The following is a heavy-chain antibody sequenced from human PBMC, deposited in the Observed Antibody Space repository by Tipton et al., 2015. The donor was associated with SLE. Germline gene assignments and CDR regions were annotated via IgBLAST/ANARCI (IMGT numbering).Heavy chain of an antibody. CDR2: ISGSGGST. CDR1: GFTFSSYA. Sequence: GSLRLSCAASGFTFSSYAMSWVRQAPGKGLEWVSAISGSGGSTYYADSVKGRFTISRDNSKNTLYLQMNSLRAEDTAVHYCAKDVIAAAGTWYFDYWGQGTLVTVSS. D-gene: IGHD6-13*01. V-gene: IGHV3-23*01. CDR3: AKDVIAAAGTWYFDY. J-gene: IGHJ4*02.